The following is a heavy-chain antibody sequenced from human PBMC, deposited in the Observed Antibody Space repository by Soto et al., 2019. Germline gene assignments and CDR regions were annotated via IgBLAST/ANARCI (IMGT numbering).Heavy chain of an antibody. J-gene: IGHJ6*02. D-gene: IGHD3-16*01. Sequence: PGGSLRLSCAVSGFICSSYDMSWVRQAPGKGLEWVSTILVGGSTHYEDSVTGRFTISRDTSKNTVYLQMNNLRPGDTAIYSCARGGPDVWGTGAHYYGLDVRRPG. V-gene: IGHV3-23*01. CDR3: ARGGPDVWGTGAHYYGLDV. CDR2: ILVGGST. CDR1: GFICSSYD.